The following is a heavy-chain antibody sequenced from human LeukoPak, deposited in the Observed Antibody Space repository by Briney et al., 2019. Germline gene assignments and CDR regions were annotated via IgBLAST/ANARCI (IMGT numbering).Heavy chain of an antibody. V-gene: IGHV3-48*04. CDR2: ISGSGSTI. CDR1: GFTFSSYT. CDR3: ARDLRVGAISFDY. J-gene: IGHJ4*02. D-gene: IGHD1-26*01. Sequence: GGSLRLSCAASGFTFSSYTMSWVRQAPGKGLEWVSYISGSGSTIYYADSVKGRFTISRDNAKNSLYLQMNSLRAEDTAVYYCARDLRVGAISFDYWGQGTLVTVSS.